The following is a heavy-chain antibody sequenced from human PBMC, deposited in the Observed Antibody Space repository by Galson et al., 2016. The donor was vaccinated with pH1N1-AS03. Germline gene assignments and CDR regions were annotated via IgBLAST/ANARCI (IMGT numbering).Heavy chain of an antibody. CDR3: AKDIGVLMVYTEGPFDY. CDR1: GFSFDDYA. V-gene: IGHV3-9*01. D-gene: IGHD2-8*01. CDR2: ISWNSDKI. J-gene: IGHJ4*02. Sequence: SLRLSCAASGFSFDDYAMHWVRQAPGKGLEWVSRISWNSDKITYADSVKGRFTISRDNAKNSLYLEMHSLRAEDTALYYCAKDIGVLMVYTEGPFDYWGQGTLVTVSS.